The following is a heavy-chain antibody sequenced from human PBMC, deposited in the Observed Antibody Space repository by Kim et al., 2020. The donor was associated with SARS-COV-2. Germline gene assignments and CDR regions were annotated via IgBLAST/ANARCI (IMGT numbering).Heavy chain of an antibody. Sequence: SNPSIRSRVTITVEPAKNQFSLKLSSVTAADTAVYYCARLPGIAAAGRDYWGQGTLVTVSS. D-gene: IGHD6-13*01. CDR3: ARLPGIAAAGRDY. J-gene: IGHJ4*02. V-gene: IGHV4-39*01.